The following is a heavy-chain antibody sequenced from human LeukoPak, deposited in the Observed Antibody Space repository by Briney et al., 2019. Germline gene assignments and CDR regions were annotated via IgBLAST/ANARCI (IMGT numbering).Heavy chain of an antibody. CDR3: ARDGGSSWYRPGQNWFDP. D-gene: IGHD6-13*01. Sequence: ASVKVSCKASGYTFTSYDINWVRQATGQGLEWMGWMNPNSGNTGYAQKFQGRVTMTRNTPISTAYMELSSLRSEDTAVYYCARDGGSSWYRPGQNWFDPWGQGTLVTVSS. J-gene: IGHJ5*02. CDR1: GYTFTSYD. CDR2: MNPNSGNT. V-gene: IGHV1-8*01.